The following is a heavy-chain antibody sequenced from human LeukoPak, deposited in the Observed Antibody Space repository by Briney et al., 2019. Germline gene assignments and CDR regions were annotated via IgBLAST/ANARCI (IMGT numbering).Heavy chain of an antibody. V-gene: IGHV4-30-4*08. CDR1: GGSISSGGYY. J-gene: IGHJ4*02. CDR2: VYYSGSP. CDR3: AIFASGGSRIDS. D-gene: IGHD2-15*01. Sequence: SETLSLTCTVSGGSISSGGYYWSWIRQHPGKGLEWIGYVYYSGSPYYNPSLKSRVIISVDTSKNQFSLNLSSVTAADTAVYYCAIFASGGSRIDSWGQGTLVTVSS.